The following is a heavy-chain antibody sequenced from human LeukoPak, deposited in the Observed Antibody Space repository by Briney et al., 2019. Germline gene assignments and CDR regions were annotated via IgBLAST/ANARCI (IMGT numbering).Heavy chain of an antibody. D-gene: IGHD4-17*01. J-gene: IGHJ3*01. V-gene: IGHV3-23*01. Sequence: GGSLRLSCVGSDFTFANYAMTWVRLTPGKGLEWVSSIKGSGSYAMYADSVSGRFTTSRDNSRNSIFLQMTSLRAQDTAIYYCGRDPNGDYIGAFEFWGLGTLVSVSS. CDR3: GRDPNGDYIGAFEF. CDR1: DFTFANYA. CDR2: IKGSGSYA.